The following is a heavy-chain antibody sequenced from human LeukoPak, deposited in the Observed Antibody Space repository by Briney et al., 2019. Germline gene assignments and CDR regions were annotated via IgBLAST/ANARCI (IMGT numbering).Heavy chain of an antibody. J-gene: IGHJ1*01. D-gene: IGHD2-2*01. CDR3: ARGYCSSTICFQYFHH. CDR2: IYYSGST. Sequence: SETLSLTCTVSSDSISSSYWSWIRQPPGKGLEWIGYIYYSGSTNYNPSLKSRVAILVGTSKNQFSLKLNSVTAADTAVYYCARGYCSSTICFQYFHHWGQGTLVTVPS. CDR1: SDSISSSY. V-gene: IGHV4-59*01.